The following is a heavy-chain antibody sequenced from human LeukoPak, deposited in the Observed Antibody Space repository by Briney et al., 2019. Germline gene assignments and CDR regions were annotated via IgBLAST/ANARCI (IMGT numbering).Heavy chain of an antibody. V-gene: IGHV3-48*03. Sequence: PGGSLRLSCAASGFTFSSYEMNWVRQAPGKGLEWVSYISSSGSTIYYADSVKGRFTIPRDNAKNSLYLQMKSLRVEDTAVYYCAREKPELDYWGQGTLVTVSS. J-gene: IGHJ4*02. CDR3: AREKPELDY. CDR2: ISSSGSTI. CDR1: GFTFSSYE.